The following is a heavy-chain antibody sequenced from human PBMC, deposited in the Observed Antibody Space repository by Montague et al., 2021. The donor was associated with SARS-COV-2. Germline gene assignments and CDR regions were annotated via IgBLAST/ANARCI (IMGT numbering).Heavy chain of an antibody. J-gene: IGHJ6*03. V-gene: IGHV4-39*01. CDR2: IHYSGGT. CDR3: SRGDFGVVIIPYYYYYMDV. CDR1: GGSVNSSNYY. Sequence: SETLSLTCTVSGGSVNSSNYYWGWIRQPPGKGLEWIGSIHYSGGTYYKPSLKSRVTISLDTSKYQFSLKLNSVTAADTAVYYCSRGDFGVVIIPYYYYYMDVWGKGTTVTVSS. D-gene: IGHD3-3*01.